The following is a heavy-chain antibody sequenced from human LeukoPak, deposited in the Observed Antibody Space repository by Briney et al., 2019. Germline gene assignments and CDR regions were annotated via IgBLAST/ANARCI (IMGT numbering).Heavy chain of an antibody. V-gene: IGHV4-59*01. CDR1: GGSINNYY. D-gene: IGHD6-19*01. CDR3: ARALREIAEAGTFDY. CDR2: VFYSGTT. J-gene: IGHJ4*02. Sequence: SETLSLTCTVSGGSINNYYWSWIRQPPGKGLEWIGFVFYSGTTNYNPSLRSRVTISVDTSKSQFSLRLNSVTAADTAVYYCARALREIAEAGTFDYWGQGTLVAVSS.